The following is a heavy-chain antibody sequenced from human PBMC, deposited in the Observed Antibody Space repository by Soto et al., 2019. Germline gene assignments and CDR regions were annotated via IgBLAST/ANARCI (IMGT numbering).Heavy chain of an antibody. Sequence: SENLSLTCTVSGGSISRSGYYWSWIRQHPGKGLEWIGYIYYSGSTYYNPSLKSRVTISVDTSKNQLSLKLSSVTAADTAVYYCARGECSDFCSGYHPCYYYYMDVRGKGTTVTVSS. CDR2: IYYSGST. V-gene: IGHV4-31*03. J-gene: IGHJ6*03. CDR3: ARGECSDFCSGYHPCYYYYMDV. D-gene: IGHD3-3*01. CDR1: GGSISRSGYY.